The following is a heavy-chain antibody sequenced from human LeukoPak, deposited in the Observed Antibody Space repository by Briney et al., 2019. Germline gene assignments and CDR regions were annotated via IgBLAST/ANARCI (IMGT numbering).Heavy chain of an antibody. CDR1: GGTFSSYA. V-gene: IGHV1-69*06. D-gene: IGHD6-19*01. CDR3: ARPAGTESYFDY. Sequence: VASVKVSCKASGGTFSSYAISWVRQAPGQGLEWMGGIIPIFGTANYAQKFQGRVTITADKSTSTAYMELSSLRSEDTAVYYCARPAGTESYFDYWGQGTLVTVSS. CDR2: IIPIFGTA. J-gene: IGHJ4*02.